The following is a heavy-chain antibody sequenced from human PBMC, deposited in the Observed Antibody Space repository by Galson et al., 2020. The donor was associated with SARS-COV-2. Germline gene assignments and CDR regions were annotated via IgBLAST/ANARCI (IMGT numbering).Heavy chain of an antibody. V-gene: IGHV4-59*01. CDR1: GGSISSYY. CDR2: IYYSGST. Sequence: ASETLSLTCTVSGGSISSYYWSWIRQPPGKGLEWIGYIYYSGSTNYNPSLKSRVTISVDTSKNQFSLKLSSVTAADTAVYYCARGFDYWGQGIPVTVSS. CDR3: ARGFDY. J-gene: IGHJ4*02.